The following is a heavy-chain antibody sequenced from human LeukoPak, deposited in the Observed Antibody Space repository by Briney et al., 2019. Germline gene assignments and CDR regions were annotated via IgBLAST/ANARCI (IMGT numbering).Heavy chain of an antibody. CDR2: IYYSGST. J-gene: IGHJ4*02. Sequence: PSETLSLTCSVSGGSISNNYWSWIRQPPGKGLEWIGYIYYSGSTKYNPSLKSRVTISVDTSKNQSSLKLSSVTAADTAVYYCARSRGRQLYGDFDYWGQGTLVTVSS. V-gene: IGHV4-59*01. CDR1: GGSISNNY. CDR3: ARSRGRQLYGDFDY. D-gene: IGHD5-18*01.